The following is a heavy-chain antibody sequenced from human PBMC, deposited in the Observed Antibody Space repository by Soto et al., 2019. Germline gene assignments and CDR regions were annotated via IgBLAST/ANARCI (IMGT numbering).Heavy chain of an antibody. V-gene: IGHV3-74*01. D-gene: IGHD3-16*01. CDR1: W. J-gene: IGHJ6*02. CDR2: INSDGSST. CDR3: ASLPYYDYVWGSLHYYGMDV. Sequence: WMHRVLKKPRKGLVWVSRINSDGSSTSYADSVKGRFTISRDNAKNTLYLQMNSLRAEDTAVYYCASLPYYDYVWGSLHYYGMDVWGQGTTVTVSS.